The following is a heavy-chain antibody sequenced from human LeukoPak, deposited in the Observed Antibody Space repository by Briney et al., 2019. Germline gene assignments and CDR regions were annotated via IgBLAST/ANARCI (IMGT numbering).Heavy chain of an antibody. J-gene: IGHJ4*02. D-gene: IGHD6-13*01. CDR1: GGSISSGRYY. Sequence: SETLSLTCTVSGGSISSGRYYWNWIRQPAGKGLEWIGYIYNSGSTNYNPSLKSRVTISLDTSKNQFSLKLSSVTAADTAVYYCARGVVAAAGRTFDFWGQGTLVTVSS. V-gene: IGHV4-61*10. CDR2: IYNSGST. CDR3: ARGVVAAAGRTFDF.